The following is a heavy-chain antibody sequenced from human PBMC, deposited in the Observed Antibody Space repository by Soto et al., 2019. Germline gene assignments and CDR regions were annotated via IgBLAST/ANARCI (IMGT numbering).Heavy chain of an antibody. CDR2: LYSDDTT. CDR1: GFTVSGMY. D-gene: IGHD2-2*01. CDR3: ARVDTLPASVDY. V-gene: IGHV3-66*01. Sequence: GSLRLSCAVSGFTVSGMYMTWVRQAPGKGLEWMSLLYSDDTTYYTDSVKGRFTISRDYSKNILFLQMNSLRVEDTAMYYCARVDTLPASVDYWGHGTLVTVSS. J-gene: IGHJ4*01.